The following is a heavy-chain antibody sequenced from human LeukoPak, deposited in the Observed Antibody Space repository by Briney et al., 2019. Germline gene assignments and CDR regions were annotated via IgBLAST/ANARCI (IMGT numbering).Heavy chain of an antibody. CDR1: GFTFSSYG. CDR2: LWYDGSNK. Sequence: GGSLRLSCAASGFTFSSYGMHWVRQAPGKGLEWVAVLWYDGSNKYYADSAKGRFTISRDNSKNTLYLQMNSLRAEDKAVYYCARDQPPYGGNHNWFDPWGKGTLVTVSS. CDR3: ARDQPPYGGNHNWFDP. D-gene: IGHD4-23*01. V-gene: IGHV3-33*01. J-gene: IGHJ5*02.